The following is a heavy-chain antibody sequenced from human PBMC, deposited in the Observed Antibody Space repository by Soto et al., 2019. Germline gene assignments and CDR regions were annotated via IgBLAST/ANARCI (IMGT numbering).Heavy chain of an antibody. CDR2: INHSGST. CDR3: ARSAPRSGEPNSNWFHP. J-gene: IGHJ5*02. CDR1: GGSFSGYY. V-gene: IGHV4-34*01. Sequence: SETLSLSCAVYGGSFSGYYWSWIREPPGKGLEWIGEINHSGSTNYNPSLKSRVTISVDTSKNQFSLKLSSVTAADTAVYYCARSAPRSGEPNSNWFHPWGQGTLVTVS. D-gene: IGHD3-10*01.